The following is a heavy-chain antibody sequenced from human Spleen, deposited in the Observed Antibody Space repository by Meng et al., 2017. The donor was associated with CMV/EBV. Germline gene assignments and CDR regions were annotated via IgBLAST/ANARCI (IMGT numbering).Heavy chain of an antibody. J-gene: IGHJ5*02. CDR2: IYYSGST. CDR1: GGSFSGYY. D-gene: IGHD5-12*01. Sequence: SETLSLTCAVYGGSFSGYYWSWIRQSPGKGLEWIGYIYYSGSTNYNPSLKSRVTISVDTSKNQFSLKLSSVTAADTAVYYCARGGPEWLPVDPWGQGTLVTVSS. CDR3: ARGGPEWLPVDP. V-gene: IGHV4-59*01.